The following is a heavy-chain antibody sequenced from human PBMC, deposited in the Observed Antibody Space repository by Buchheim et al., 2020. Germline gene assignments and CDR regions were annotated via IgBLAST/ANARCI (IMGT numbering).Heavy chain of an antibody. Sequence: EVQLVESGGGLVQPGGSLRLSCAASGFTFSSYWMSWVRQAPGKGLEWVANIKQDGSEKYYVDSVKGRFTISRDNVKNSLYLQMNNLRAEDTAVYFCARERPWTLAARLVITFDYWGQGT. J-gene: IGHJ4*02. D-gene: IGHD3-22*01. V-gene: IGHV3-7*01. CDR2: IKQDGSEK. CDR3: ARERPWTLAARLVITFDY. CDR1: GFTFSSYW.